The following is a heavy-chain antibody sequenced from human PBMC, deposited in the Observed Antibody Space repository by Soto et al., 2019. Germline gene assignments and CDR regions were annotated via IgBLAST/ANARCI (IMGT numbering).Heavy chain of an antibody. CDR2: INPLPTSGST. V-gene: IGHV1-46*01. Sequence: QVQLVQSGAEVKKPGASMKVSCKASGYIFTNYYIHWVRQAPGQGLEWMAIINPLPTSGSTNYAQKFQGRVTVTRDTSTSTVYMELSSLRSEDTAIYYCARDLAAAAYWGQGTLVTVSS. CDR1: GYIFTNYY. CDR3: ARDLAAAAY. J-gene: IGHJ4*02. D-gene: IGHD6-13*01.